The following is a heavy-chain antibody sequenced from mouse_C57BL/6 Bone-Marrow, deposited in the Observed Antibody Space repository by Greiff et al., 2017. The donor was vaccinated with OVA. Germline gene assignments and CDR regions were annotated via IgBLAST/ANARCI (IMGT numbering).Heavy chain of an antibody. V-gene: IGHV1-18*01. CDR3: ARVDYGSSYAWFAY. CDR2: INPNNGGT. Sequence: VQLQQSGPELVKPGASEKIPCKASGYTFTDYNMDWVKQSPGKSLEWIGDINPNNGGTIYNQKFKGQATLTGDKSSSTAYMELRSLTSEDTAVYYCARVDYGSSYAWFAYWGQGTLVTVSA. CDR1: GYTFTDYN. D-gene: IGHD1-1*01. J-gene: IGHJ3*01.